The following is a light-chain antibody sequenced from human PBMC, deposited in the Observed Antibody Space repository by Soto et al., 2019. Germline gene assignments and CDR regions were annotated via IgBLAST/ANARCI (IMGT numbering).Light chain of an antibody. CDR3: QQSSNCPWT. V-gene: IGKV3-11*01. J-gene: IGKJ1*01. CDR2: DAS. CDR1: QSVSSY. Sequence: EIVLTQSPATLSLSPGERATLSCRASQSVSSYLAWYQQKPGQAPRLLIYDASNRATGIPARFSGSGSGTVFPLTISRLDQEDVAVYCCQQSSNCPWTFGQGTKVEIK.